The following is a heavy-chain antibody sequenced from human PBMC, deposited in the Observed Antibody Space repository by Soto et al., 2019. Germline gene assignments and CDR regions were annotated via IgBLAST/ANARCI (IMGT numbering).Heavy chain of an antibody. CDR1: GGTFSSYA. D-gene: IGHD3-22*01. V-gene: IGHV1-69*13. CDR2: ITPIFGTA. J-gene: IGHJ5*02. Sequence: SVKVSCKASGGTFSSYAISWVRQAPGQGLEWMGGITPIFGTANYAQKFQGRVTITADESTSTAYMELSSLRSEDTAVYYCARSYYDSSGYYWFDPWGQGTLVTVSS. CDR3: ARSYYDSSGYYWFDP.